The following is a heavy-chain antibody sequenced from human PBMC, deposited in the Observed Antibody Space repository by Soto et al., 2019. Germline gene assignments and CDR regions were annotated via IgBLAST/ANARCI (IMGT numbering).Heavy chain of an antibody. Sequence: PGESLKISCQASGYSFNIHWIAWVRQMPGEGLEWMGIVYPGDSDTGYSPSFQGQVTISADKSISTACLQWSSLKASDTAMYYCARHTTYYYDKSTDYLDYWGQGTLVTVSS. V-gene: IGHV5-51*01. CDR3: ARHTTYYYDKSTDYLDY. D-gene: IGHD3-22*01. CDR1: GYSFNIHW. CDR2: VYPGDSDT. J-gene: IGHJ4*02.